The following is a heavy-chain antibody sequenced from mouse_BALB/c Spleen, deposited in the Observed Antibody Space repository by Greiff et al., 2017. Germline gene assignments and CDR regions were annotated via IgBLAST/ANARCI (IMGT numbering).Heavy chain of an antibody. J-gene: IGHJ2*01. Sequence: QVHVKQSGAELARPGASVKLSCKASGYTFTSYWMQWVKQRPGQGLEWIGAIYPGDGDTRYTQKFKGKATLTADKSSSTAYMQLSSLASEDSAVYYCARWDYYGSRPAYFDYWGQGTTLTVSS. D-gene: IGHD1-1*01. CDR2: IYPGDGDT. CDR1: GYTFTSYW. CDR3: ARWDYYGSRPAYFDY. V-gene: IGHV1-87*01.